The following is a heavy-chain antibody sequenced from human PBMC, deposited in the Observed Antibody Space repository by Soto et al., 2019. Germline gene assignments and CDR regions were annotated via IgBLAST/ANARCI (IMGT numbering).Heavy chain of an antibody. D-gene: IGHD1-26*01. CDR2: ISGYNGQT. Sequence: QSQLVQSGPEVKKPGASVKVSCKASGYTFTTYGISWVRQAPGQGLEWMGWISGYNGQTNYAQKFRGRVTITTDTSTGTAYMEMRSLRSDDTSTYYCARDGRKERWVEGLNARDVWGQGTTVTVSS. J-gene: IGHJ6*02. CDR3: ARDGRKERWVEGLNARDV. CDR1: GYTFTTYG. V-gene: IGHV1-18*01.